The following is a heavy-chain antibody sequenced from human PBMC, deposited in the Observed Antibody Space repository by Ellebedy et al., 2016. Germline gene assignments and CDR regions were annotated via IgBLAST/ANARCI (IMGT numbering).Heavy chain of an antibody. J-gene: IGHJ4*02. D-gene: IGHD6-19*01. CDR2: IKQDGSEK. Sequence: GESLKISXAVSGITFSSYWMSWVRQAPGKGLEWVANIKQDGSEKYYVDSVKGRFTISRDNAKNSLSLQMNSLRAEDTAVYYCAKGTSSGGEYYFDYWGQGTLVTVSS. CDR3: AKGTSSGGEYYFDY. CDR1: GITFSSYW. V-gene: IGHV3-7*03.